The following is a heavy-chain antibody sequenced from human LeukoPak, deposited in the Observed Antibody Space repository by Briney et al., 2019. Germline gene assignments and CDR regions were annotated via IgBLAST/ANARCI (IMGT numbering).Heavy chain of an antibody. Sequence: PSETLSLTCTVSGGSISSYYWIWIRQPAGKRLEWIGRIYTSGSTNYNPSLKSRLILSVDTSKNQFSLKLSSVTAADTAVYYCARGHYYFDYWGQGTLVTVSS. CDR3: ARGHYYFDY. V-gene: IGHV4-4*07. J-gene: IGHJ4*02. CDR1: GGSISSYY. CDR2: IYTSGST.